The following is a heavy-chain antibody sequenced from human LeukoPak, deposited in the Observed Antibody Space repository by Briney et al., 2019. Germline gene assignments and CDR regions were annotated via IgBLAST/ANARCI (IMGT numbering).Heavy chain of an antibody. J-gene: IGHJ6*02. V-gene: IGHV4-34*01. CDR2: INHSGST. Sequence: SETLSLTCAVYGGSFSGYYWSWIRQPPGKGLEWIGEINHSGSTNYNPSLKSRVTISVDTSKNQFSLKLSSVTAADTAVYYCAREVSIAAAGTGDYYYGMDVWGQGTTVTVSS. CDR1: GGSFSGYY. CDR3: AREVSIAAAGTGDYYYGMDV. D-gene: IGHD6-13*01.